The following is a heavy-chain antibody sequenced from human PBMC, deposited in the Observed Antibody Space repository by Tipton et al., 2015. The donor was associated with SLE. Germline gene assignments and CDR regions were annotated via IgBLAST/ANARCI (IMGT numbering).Heavy chain of an antibody. CDR3: AKDSSSAAAGPLPV. Sequence: SLRLSCAASGFTFDDYAMHWVRQAPGKGLEWVSGISWNSGSIGYADSAKGRFTISRDNAKYSLYLQMNSLRAEDTALYYCAKDSSSAAAGPLPVWGKGTTVAVSS. J-gene: IGHJ6*04. CDR1: GFTFDDYA. D-gene: IGHD6-13*01. CDR2: ISWNSGSI. V-gene: IGHV3-9*01.